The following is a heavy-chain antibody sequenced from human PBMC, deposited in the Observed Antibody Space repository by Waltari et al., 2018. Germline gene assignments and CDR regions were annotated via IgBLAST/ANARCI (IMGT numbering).Heavy chain of an antibody. CDR1: GGSIRSSNYY. V-gene: IGHV4-39*01. Sequence: QLQLQESGPGLVKPSETLSLICTVPGGSIRSSNYYWGWIRQPPGKGLEWIGNIYYSGSTYCNPSLKSRVSISLDRSTNQFSLNLTSVTAADTAVYYCARRGGSGRSFDSWGQGTLVTVSS. CDR2: IYYSGST. J-gene: IGHJ4*02. D-gene: IGHD6-19*01. CDR3: ARRGGSGRSFDS.